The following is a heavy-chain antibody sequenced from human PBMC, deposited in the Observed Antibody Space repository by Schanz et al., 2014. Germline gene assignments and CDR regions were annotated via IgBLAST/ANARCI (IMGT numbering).Heavy chain of an antibody. CDR1: TFTFDHYA. CDR2: VSSMSDAI. J-gene: IGHJ5*02. Sequence: EVQLLESGGGLVQPGGSLRLSCSASTFTFDHYAMTWVRQAPGKGLEWLAAVSSMSDAIKYADSVRGRFTIARDNAKSTLCLQMNGLRAEDTAVYSGARPALWYGDTCFDPWGQGTLVTVSS. CDR3: ARPALWYGDTCFDP. D-gene: IGHD3-10*01. V-gene: IGHV3-23*05.